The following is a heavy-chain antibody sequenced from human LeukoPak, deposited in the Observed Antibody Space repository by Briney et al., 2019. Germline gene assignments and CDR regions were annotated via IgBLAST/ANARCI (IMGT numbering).Heavy chain of an antibody. Sequence: GGSLRLSCAASGFTFSDYYMSWIRQAPGKGLEWVSYISSSGSTIYYADCVKGRFTISRDNAKNSLYLQMNSLRAEDTAVYYCARESTGYDILTGYYRGNFDYWGQGTLVTVSS. D-gene: IGHD3-9*01. CDR2: ISSSGSTI. J-gene: IGHJ4*02. CDR3: ARESTGYDILTGYYRGNFDY. V-gene: IGHV3-11*01. CDR1: GFTFSDYY.